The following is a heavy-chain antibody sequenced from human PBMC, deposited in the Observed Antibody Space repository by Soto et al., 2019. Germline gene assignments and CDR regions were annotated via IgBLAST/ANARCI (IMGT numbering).Heavy chain of an antibody. J-gene: IGHJ4*02. V-gene: IGHV3-33*01. Sequence: PGGSLRLSCAASGFTFSTYVMHWVRQAPGKGLEWVAVIWYDGSSRYYADSVKGRFTISRDNSKNTLYLQMNSLRAEDTAMYYCASGSGWYPPDYWGQGTLVTVSS. CDR1: GFTFSTYV. CDR2: IWYDGSSR. D-gene: IGHD6-19*01. CDR3: ASGSGWYPPDY.